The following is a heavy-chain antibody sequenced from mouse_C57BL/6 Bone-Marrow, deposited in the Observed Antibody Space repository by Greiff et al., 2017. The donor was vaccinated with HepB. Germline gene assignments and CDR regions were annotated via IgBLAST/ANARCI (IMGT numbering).Heavy chain of an antibody. CDR3: ARDGDSSTTVVAPTLYFDY. V-gene: IGHV3-6*01. Sequence: EVKVEESGPGLVKPSQSLSLTCSVTGYSITSGYYWNWIRQFPGNKLEWMGYISYDGSNNYNPSLKNRISITRDTSKNQFFLKLNSVTTEDTATYDSARDGDSSTTVVAPTLYFDYWGQGTTLTVSS. CDR1: GYSITSGYY. D-gene: IGHD1-1*01. CDR2: ISYDGSN. J-gene: IGHJ2*01.